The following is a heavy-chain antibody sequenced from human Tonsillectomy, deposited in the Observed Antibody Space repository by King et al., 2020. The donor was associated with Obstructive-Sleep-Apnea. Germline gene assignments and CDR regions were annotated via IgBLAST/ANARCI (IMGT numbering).Heavy chain of an antibody. CDR1: GYSFTNFW. D-gene: IGHD3-10*01. Sequence: DVQLVESGAEVKKPGESLKISCQGSGYSFTNFWIGWVRQMPGKGLEWIGTIYPCDSDTRYSPSFQGQVTISVDKSMDTAYLHWSSLKASDTAMYYCGRHLRVRGVPRDRYFDYWGQGALVTVSS. V-gene: IGHV5-51*01. CDR3: GRHLRVRGVPRDRYFDY. CDR2: IYPCDSDT. J-gene: IGHJ4*02.